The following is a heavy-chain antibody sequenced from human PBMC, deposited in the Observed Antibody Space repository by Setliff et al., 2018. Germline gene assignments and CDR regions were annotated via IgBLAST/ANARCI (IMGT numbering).Heavy chain of an antibody. V-gene: IGHV3-48*04. J-gene: IGHJ4*02. CDR2: ISSSSSTI. CDR1: GFTFTTYS. Sequence: GGSLRLSCAASGFTFTTYSMNWVRQAPGKGLEWVSHISSSSSTIYYADSVKGRFTISRDNAKNSVHLQMRSLRAEDTAVYYCAGGYPSNFDYWGQGTLVTVSS. D-gene: IGHD3-22*01. CDR3: AGGYPSNFDY.